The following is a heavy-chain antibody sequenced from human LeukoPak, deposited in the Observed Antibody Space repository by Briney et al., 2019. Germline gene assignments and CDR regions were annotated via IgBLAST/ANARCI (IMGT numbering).Heavy chain of an antibody. J-gene: IGHJ6*03. V-gene: IGHV4-38-2*02. Sequence: PSETLSLTCTVSGYSISSNYYWGWIRQSPGKGLEWIGSIYHSGSPYYNPSLKSRVTISVDTSKNYFSLKLTSVTAADTALYYCARGVRCTNGVCQSNYMDVWGRGTTVTVSS. CDR3: ARGVRCTNGVCQSNYMDV. D-gene: IGHD2-8*01. CDR2: IYHSGSP. CDR1: GYSISSNYY.